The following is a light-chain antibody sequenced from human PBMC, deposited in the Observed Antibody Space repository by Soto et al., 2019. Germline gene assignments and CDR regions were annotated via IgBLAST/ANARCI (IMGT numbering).Light chain of an antibody. CDR1: QRIRYW. V-gene: IGKV1-5*03. CDR3: QQANSFPPIT. Sequence: DIQITNSRSTLSASVGPRPTISCQDSQRIRYWLAWFQQIAGKAPKLMVYEASRLESGVPSRFSGSGSGTDFTLTISSLQTADFATYYCQQANSFPPITFGQGTRLEN. J-gene: IGKJ5*01. CDR2: EAS.